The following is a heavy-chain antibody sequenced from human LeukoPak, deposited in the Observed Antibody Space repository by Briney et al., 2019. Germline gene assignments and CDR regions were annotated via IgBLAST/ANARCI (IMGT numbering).Heavy chain of an antibody. CDR2: MNTKSGNT. J-gene: IGHJ3*02. V-gene: IGHV1-8*01. Sequence: ASVKVSCKASGYTFTNSDINWVRQATGQGLEWMGWMNTKSGNTGYAQKLQGRVTMSTDTSTSTAYMELRSLRSDDTAVYYCARDSQTVRGVSDDAFDIWGQGTMVTVSS. CDR3: ARDSQTVRGVSDDAFDI. D-gene: IGHD3-10*01. CDR1: GYTFTNSD.